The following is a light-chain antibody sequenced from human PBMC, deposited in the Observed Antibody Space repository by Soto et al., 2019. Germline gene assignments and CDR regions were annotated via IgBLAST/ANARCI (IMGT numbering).Light chain of an antibody. CDR2: GAS. CDR3: QQYNNWPRT. J-gene: IGKJ1*01. V-gene: IGKV3-15*01. Sequence: EIEMTQSPATLSVSPGERATLSCRASQSVSSNLAWYQQKPGQAPRLLLYGASTRATGIPARFSGSGSGTEFTLTISSLQSEDCAVYYCQQYNNWPRTFGQGTKVDIK. CDR1: QSVSSN.